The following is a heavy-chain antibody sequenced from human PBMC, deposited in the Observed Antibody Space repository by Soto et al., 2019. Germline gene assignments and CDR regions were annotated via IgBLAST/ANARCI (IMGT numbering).Heavy chain of an antibody. CDR1: GGTFSNYA. D-gene: IGHD6-19*01. J-gene: IGHJ6*02. CDR3: ASWLKEAGIGGTYYSGMDV. CDR2: IMPIFGRA. Sequence: QVQLVQSGAEVKKPGSSVKVSCKASGGTFSNYAFSWVRQAPGQGLEWLGGIMPIFGRADYAQKFRGRVTITADESTSTAHMELSSLRSEATAVYSCASWLKEAGIGGTYYSGMDVWGQGTTVTVSS. V-gene: IGHV1-69*12.